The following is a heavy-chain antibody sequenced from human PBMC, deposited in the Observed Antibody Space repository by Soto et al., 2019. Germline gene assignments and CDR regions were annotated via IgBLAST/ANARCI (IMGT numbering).Heavy chain of an antibody. CDR3: ARSATSTYSSGWYLGWD. V-gene: IGHV3-21*01. D-gene: IGHD6-19*01. J-gene: IGHJ4*02. Sequence: EVQLVESGGGLVKPGGSLRLSCEASGFTFSSYSMNWVRQAPGKGLEWVSSISSSSSYIYYADSVKGRFTISRDNAKNSLYLQMNSLRAEDTAVYYCARSATSTYSSGWYLGWDWGQGTLVTVSS. CDR1: GFTFSSYS. CDR2: ISSSSSYI.